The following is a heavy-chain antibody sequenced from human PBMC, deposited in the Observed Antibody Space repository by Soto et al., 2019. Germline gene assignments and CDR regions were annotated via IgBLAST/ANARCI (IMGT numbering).Heavy chain of an antibody. J-gene: IGHJ4*02. D-gene: IGHD1-1*01. CDR1: GYTFTGYS. CDR3: ARGEERDY. CDR2: INAGNGYT. V-gene: IGHV1-3*01. Sequence: QVQLVQSGAEVKKPGASVKVSCKASGYTFTGYSIHWVRQAPGQGLEWMGWINAGNGYTKYSQRFQGRVTITTDTSASTAYMELSSLRSEDTAVYYCARGEERDYWGQGTLVTVSS.